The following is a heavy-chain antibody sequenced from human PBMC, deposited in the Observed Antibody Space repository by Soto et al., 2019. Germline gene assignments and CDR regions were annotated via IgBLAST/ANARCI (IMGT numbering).Heavy chain of an antibody. D-gene: IGHD3-22*01. CDR3: ARDPKGAYDSSGYYSVPYDY. CDR1: GGTFSSYA. Sequence: SVKVSCKASGGTFSSYAISWVRQAPGQGLEWMGGIIPIFGTANYAQKFQGRVTITADESTSTAYMELSSLRSEDTAVYYCARDPKGAYDSSGYYSVPYDYWSQGTLVTVSS. V-gene: IGHV1-69*13. J-gene: IGHJ4*02. CDR2: IIPIFGTA.